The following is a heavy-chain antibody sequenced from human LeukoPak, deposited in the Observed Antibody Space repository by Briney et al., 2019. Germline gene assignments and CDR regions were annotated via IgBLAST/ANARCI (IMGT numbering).Heavy chain of an antibody. V-gene: IGHV3-21*01. CDR1: GFTFSSYS. J-gene: IGHJ4*02. CDR2: ISSSSSYI. CDR3: AREGDSSGPPNY. D-gene: IGHD3-22*01. Sequence: GGSLRLSCAASGFTFSSYSMNWVRQAPGKGLEWVSSISSSSSYIYYADSVKGRFTISRDNAKNSLYLQMNSLRAEDTAVYYCAREGDSSGPPNYWGQGTLVTVSS.